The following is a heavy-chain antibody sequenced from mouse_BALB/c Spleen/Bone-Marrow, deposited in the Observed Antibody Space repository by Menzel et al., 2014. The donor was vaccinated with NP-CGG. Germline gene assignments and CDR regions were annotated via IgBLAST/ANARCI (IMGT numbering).Heavy chain of an antibody. V-gene: IGHV1S135*01. CDR1: GYAFTSYN. CDR2: IDPYNGGT. D-gene: IGHD2-5*01. J-gene: IGHJ3*01. Sequence: VQLQQPGPELVKPWHSVNVSCTASGYAFTSYNMYWVKQSHGKSLEWLGYIDPYNGGTSYNQKFKGKATLTVYKTSSSAKMHRNSLTSEDSAVYYCERENGDSNPDYWGQGTLVTVSA. CDR3: ERENGDSNPDY.